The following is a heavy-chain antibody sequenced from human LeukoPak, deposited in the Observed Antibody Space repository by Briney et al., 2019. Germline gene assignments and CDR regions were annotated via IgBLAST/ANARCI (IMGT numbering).Heavy chain of an antibody. CDR3: ARARSAAGNFDY. CDR2: IYYSGST. Sequence: PSQTLSLTCTVSGGSISSGGYYWSWIRQHPGRGLEWIGYIYYSGSTYFNPSLKSRVTISADTSKNQFSLTLSSVTAADMAVYYCARARSAAGNFDYWGQGTLVTVSS. D-gene: IGHD6-13*01. CDR1: GGSISSGGYY. J-gene: IGHJ4*02. V-gene: IGHV4-31*03.